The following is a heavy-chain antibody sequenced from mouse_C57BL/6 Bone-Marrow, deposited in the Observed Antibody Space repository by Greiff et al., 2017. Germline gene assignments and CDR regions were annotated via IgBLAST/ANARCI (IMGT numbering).Heavy chain of an antibody. CDR3: ARGEIYYYGSSWYFDV. D-gene: IGHD1-1*01. Sequence: QVQLQQPGAELVKPGASVKMSCKASGYTFTSYWITWVKQRPGQGLEWIGDIYPGSGSTNYNEKFKSKATLTVDTSSSTAYMQLSSLTSEDSAVYYCARGEIYYYGSSWYFDVWGTGTTVTVSS. CDR1: GYTFTSYW. V-gene: IGHV1-55*01. J-gene: IGHJ1*03. CDR2: IYPGSGST.